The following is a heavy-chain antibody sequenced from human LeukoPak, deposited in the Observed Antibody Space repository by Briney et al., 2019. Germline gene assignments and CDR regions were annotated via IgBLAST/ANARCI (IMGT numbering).Heavy chain of an antibody. J-gene: IGHJ4*02. D-gene: IGHD2-21*02. V-gene: IGHV1-69*13. CDR3: ARASYCGGDCYFHFDY. Sequence: ASVKVSCKASGGTFSSYAISWVRQAPGQGLEWMGGIIPIFGTANYAQKFQGRVTITADESTSTAYMELSSLRSEDTAVYYCARASYCGGDCYFHFDYWGQGTLVTVSS. CDR1: GGTFSSYA. CDR2: IIPIFGTA.